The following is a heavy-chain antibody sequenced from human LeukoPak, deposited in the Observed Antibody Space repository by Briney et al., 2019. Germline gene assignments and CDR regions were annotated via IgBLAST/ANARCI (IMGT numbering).Heavy chain of an antibody. CDR2: IYYGGST. D-gene: IGHD2-15*01. Sequence: PSETLSLTCTVSGGSISSPTYYWGWIRQPPGKGLEWIGSIYYGGSTYYNPSLTSRVTISVDTSKNQFSLKLNSVTAADTAVYYCARVLRVAARPYYFDYWGQGTLVTVSS. V-gene: IGHV4-39*07. CDR1: GGSISSPTYY. CDR3: ARVLRVAARPYYFDY. J-gene: IGHJ4*02.